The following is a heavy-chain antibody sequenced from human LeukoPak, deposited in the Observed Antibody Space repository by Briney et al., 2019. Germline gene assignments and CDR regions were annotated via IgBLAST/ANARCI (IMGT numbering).Heavy chain of an antibody. CDR2: ISTSGSTI. CDR1: GFTFSSYS. CDR3: ARVAYNTSSGGFDY. D-gene: IGHD6-6*01. J-gene: IGHJ4*02. Sequence: PGGSLRLSCAASGFTFSSYSMNWIRQAPGKGLEWVSYISTSGSTIYYADSVKGRFTISRDNAKNSLYLQMNSLRAEDTAVYYCARVAYNTSSGGFDYWGQGTLVTVSS. V-gene: IGHV3-48*04.